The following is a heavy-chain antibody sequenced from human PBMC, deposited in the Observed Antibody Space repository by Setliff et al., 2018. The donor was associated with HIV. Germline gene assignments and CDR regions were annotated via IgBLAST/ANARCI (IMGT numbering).Heavy chain of an antibody. CDR3: ARGRDASTWYLSHFYSYYYLDV. Sequence: PGGSLRLSCVVSGFNFWSRGMHWVRQTPDKGLEWIGDINHSGTTNYNLSLKSRTTLSLDTSKNQLSLKLTSVVAADTGLYFCARGRDASTWYLSHFYSYYYLDVWGNGTTVTVSS. D-gene: IGHD6-13*01. V-gene: IGHV4-34*01. CDR1: GFNFWSRG. CDR2: INHSGTT. J-gene: IGHJ6*03.